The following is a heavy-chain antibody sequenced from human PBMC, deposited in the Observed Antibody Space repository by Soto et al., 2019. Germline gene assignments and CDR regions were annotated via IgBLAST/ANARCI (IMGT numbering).Heavy chain of an antibody. J-gene: IGHJ6*02. CDR3: ARSGGVGLLLCDEGMDD. D-gene: IGHD3-22*01. CDR2: IYYSGST. Sequence: SETLSLTCTVSVGSVSSGSYYWSWIRQPPGKGLEWIGYIYYSGSTNYNPSLKGRVTMAVDTSKNQFSLKLISVTAAVTAVYYCARSGGVGLLLCDEGMDDWGQGT. CDR1: VGSVSSGSYY. V-gene: IGHV4-61*01.